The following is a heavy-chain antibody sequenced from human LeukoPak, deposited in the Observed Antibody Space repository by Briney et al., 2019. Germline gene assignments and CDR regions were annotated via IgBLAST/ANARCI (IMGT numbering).Heavy chain of an antibody. J-gene: IGHJ4*02. V-gene: IGHV1-46*01. CDR3: ARYNGDLTGGFDY. CDR1: GYTFTNYY. Sequence: ASVKVSCKASGYTFTNYYIHWVRQAPGQGLEWMRIINPAGGSTGYAQKFQGRVTMTRDTSTSTVYMELSSLRSEDTAVYYCARYNGDLTGGFDYWGQGTLVTVSS. CDR2: INPAGGST. D-gene: IGHD4-17*01.